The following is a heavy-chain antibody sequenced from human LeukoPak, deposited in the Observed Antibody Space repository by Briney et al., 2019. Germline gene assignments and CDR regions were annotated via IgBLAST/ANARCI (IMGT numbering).Heavy chain of an antibody. J-gene: IGHJ4*02. V-gene: IGHV4-4*07. CDR3: ARENSGSYREFDY. CDR1: GGSISSYY. Sequence: PSETLSLTCTVSGGSISSYYWSWIRQPAGKGLEWIGRTYTGGSTNYNASLKSRVSMSVDTSKNQFSLKLSSVTAADTAVFYCARENSGSYREFDYWGQGTLVTVSS. D-gene: IGHD1-26*01. CDR2: TYTGGST.